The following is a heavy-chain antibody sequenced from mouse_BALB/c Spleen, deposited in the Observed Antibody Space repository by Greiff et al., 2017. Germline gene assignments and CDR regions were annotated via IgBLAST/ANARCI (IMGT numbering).Heavy chain of an antibody. CDR2: ISYSGST. CDR1: GYSITSDYA. D-gene: IGHD1-1*01. J-gene: IGHJ3*01. V-gene: IGHV3-2*02. CDR3: ARGIYYPAWFAY. Sequence: VQLKESGPGLVKPSQSLSLTCTVTGYSITSDYAWNWIRQFPGNKLEWMGYISYSGSTSYNPSLKSRISITRDTSKNQFFLQLNSVTTEDTATYYCARGIYYPAWFAYWGQGTLVTVSA.